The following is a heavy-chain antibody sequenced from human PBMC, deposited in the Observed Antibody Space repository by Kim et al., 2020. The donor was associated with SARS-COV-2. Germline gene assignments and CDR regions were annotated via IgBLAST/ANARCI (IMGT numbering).Heavy chain of an antibody. J-gene: IGHJ4*02. Sequence: SETLSLTCAVSGDSMTSGDWWTWVRQPPGKGLEWIGEIFNGDSINYNPSPQSRVTLSIDTSKNHFYLKLTSVTAADTAVYYCAKFLTATGSFDTWGQGTLVTVS. V-gene: IGHV4-4*02. CDR1: GDSMTSGDW. CDR3: AKFLTATGSFDT. CDR2: IFNGDSI. D-gene: IGHD3-9*01.